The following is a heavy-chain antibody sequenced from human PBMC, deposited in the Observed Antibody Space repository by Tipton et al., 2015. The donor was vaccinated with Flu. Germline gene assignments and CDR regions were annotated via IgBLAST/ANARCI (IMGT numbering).Heavy chain of an antibody. V-gene: IGHV3-52*01. D-gene: IGHD2/OR15-2a*01. CDR3: AAFKNPGY. CDR2: IKCDGTEK. CDR1: GFTLSGSL. J-gene: IGHJ4*02. Sequence: VQLVQSGGGLIQPGGSLRLSCAASGFTLSGSLMHWVCQSPEKGLQWVADIKCDGTEKYYVASVEGRLTISTDNAKNSLYLQVNSLRAEDTARYYCAAFKNPGYWGQGTLVTVST.